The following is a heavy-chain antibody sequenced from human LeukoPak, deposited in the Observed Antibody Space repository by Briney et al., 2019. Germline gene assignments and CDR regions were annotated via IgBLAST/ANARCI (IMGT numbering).Heavy chain of an antibody. CDR3: VRDMFGGRDY. J-gene: IGHJ4*02. D-gene: IGHD3-10*02. V-gene: IGHV3-74*01. Sequence: GGSLRLSCAASGFPFSGYWMHWVRQVPGKGLAWVSRIDEFGSVTNSADSVQGRFSISRDNAKNALYVQMNSLRAEDTAVYYCVRDMFGGRDYWGQGTLVTVSS. CDR1: GFPFSGYW. CDR2: IDEFGSVT.